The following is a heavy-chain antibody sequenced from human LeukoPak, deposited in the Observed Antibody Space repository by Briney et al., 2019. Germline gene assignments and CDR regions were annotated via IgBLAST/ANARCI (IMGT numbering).Heavy chain of an antibody. CDR2: IGSSSSYT. CDR3: ARDQLGFSSGWYPAGFDY. Sequence: GGFLRLSCAASGFTFSSYSMNWVRQAPGKGLEWVSTIGSSSSYTYYADSVKGRFTISRDNAKNSLYLQMNSLRAEDTAVYYCARDQLGFSSGWYPAGFDYWGQGTLVTVSS. D-gene: IGHD6-19*01. V-gene: IGHV3-21*01. CDR1: GFTFSSYS. J-gene: IGHJ4*02.